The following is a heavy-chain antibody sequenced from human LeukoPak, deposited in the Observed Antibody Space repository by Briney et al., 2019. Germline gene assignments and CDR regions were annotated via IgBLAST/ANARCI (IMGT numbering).Heavy chain of an antibody. CDR2: ISSSSRSI. Sequence: PGGSLRLSCAASGFTFSAYSMNWVRQAPGRGLEWVSSISSSSRSIYKADSVKGRFTISRDNAKRSLYLQMNSLRAEDTAVYYCARDRDDDSSGSIDDAFDIWGQGTMVTVSS. D-gene: IGHD3-22*01. V-gene: IGHV3-21*01. CDR1: GFTFSAYS. J-gene: IGHJ3*02. CDR3: ARDRDDDSSGSIDDAFDI.